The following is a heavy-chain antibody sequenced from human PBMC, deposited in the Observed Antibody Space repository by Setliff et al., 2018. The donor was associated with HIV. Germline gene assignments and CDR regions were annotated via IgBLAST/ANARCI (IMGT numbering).Heavy chain of an antibody. V-gene: IGHV3-7*01. CDR2: INQDGSHK. D-gene: IGHD6-19*01. J-gene: IGHJ4*02. CDR1: GFSFNNYW. CDR3: ARDPGSGWYVNRYLDY. Sequence: PGGSLRLSCAASGFSFNNYWIVWVRQAPGKGLEWVANINQDGSHKYYVDSVTGRFTISRDNAKNSLYLQMNSLRAEDTAVYYCARDPGSGWYVNRYLDYWGQGTLVTVSS.